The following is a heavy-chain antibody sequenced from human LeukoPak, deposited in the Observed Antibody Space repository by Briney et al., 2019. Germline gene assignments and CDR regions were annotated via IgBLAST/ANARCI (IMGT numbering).Heavy chain of an antibody. CDR1: GFTFSSYG. D-gene: IGHD3-9*01. V-gene: IGHV3-30*02. CDR3: AKVSELLRYFDWDQNYFDY. Sequence: GGSLRLSCAASGFTFSSYGMHWVRQAPGKGLEWVAFIRYDGSNKYYADSVKGRFTISRDNSKNTLYLQMNSLRAEDTAVYYCAKVSELLRYFDWDQNYFDYWGQGTLVTVSS. J-gene: IGHJ4*02. CDR2: IRYDGSNK.